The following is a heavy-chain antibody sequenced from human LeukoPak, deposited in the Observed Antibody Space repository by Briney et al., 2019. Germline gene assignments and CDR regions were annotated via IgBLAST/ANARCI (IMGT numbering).Heavy chain of an antibody. J-gene: IGHJ3*02. Sequence: PSETLSLTCTVSGGSISSSSYYWGWIRQPPGKGLEWIGSIYYSGSTYYNPSLKSRVTISVDTSKNQFSLKLSSVTAADTAVYYCASWRRRYFDWFQSSDAFDIWGKGTTVTISS. CDR2: IYYSGST. CDR3: ASWRRRYFDWFQSSDAFDI. V-gene: IGHV4-39*07. CDR1: GGSISSSSYY. D-gene: IGHD3-9*01.